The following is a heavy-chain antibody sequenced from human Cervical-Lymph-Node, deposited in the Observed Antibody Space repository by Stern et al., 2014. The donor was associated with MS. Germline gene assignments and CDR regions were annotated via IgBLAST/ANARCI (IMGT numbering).Heavy chain of an antibody. Sequence: QVQLQESGPRQVKTAETLSLTCSVSRGSISTYYWPWVRQPAGTALEWIGCLSTAGNTGYNPSLKNRVTMSVAPSKNQFSLQLNSVTAADTAMYFCARDGSWSPLDYWGQGILVTVSS. V-gene: IGHV4-4*07. D-gene: IGHD6-13*01. CDR1: RGSISTYY. CDR3: ARDGSWSPLDY. CDR2: LSTAGNT. J-gene: IGHJ4*02.